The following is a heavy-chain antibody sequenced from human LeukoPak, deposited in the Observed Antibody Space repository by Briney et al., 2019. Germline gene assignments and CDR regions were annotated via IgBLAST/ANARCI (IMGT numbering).Heavy chain of an antibody. CDR3: TRATFFDY. D-gene: IGHD3-16*01. J-gene: IGHJ4*02. CDR1: GFTFGDYA. CDR2: IRSKAYGGTT. V-gene: IGHV3-49*04. Sequence: GGSLRLSCTASGFTFGDYAMNWVRQAPGKGLEWVGFIRSKAYGGTTEYAASVKGRFTVSRDDSKSIAYMQMSSLKTEDTAVYYCTRATFFDYWGQGTRVTVSS.